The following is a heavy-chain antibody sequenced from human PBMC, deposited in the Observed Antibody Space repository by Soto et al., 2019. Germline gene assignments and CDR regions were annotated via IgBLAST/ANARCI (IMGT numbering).Heavy chain of an antibody. D-gene: IGHD2-8*01. CDR2: VYYRGRS. Sequence: PSETLSLTCTVSGGSGSNSNYYWGWIRQSPGKGLEWIGSVYYRGRSYSKSSVKSRVTISVETSKNQFSLNLNSVTASDTAVYYCVSQRTSVLTQAYFEYWDAGALVTVSS. V-gene: IGHV4-39*01. J-gene: IGHJ4*02. CDR1: GGSGSNSNYY. CDR3: VSQRTSVLTQAYFEY.